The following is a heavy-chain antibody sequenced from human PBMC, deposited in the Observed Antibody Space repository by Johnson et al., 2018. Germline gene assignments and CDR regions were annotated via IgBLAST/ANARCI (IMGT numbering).Heavy chain of an antibody. D-gene: IGHD3-22*01. V-gene: IGHV3-74*01. CDR2: IENDGSTT. J-gene: IGHJ6*03. CDR3: ATNRNYYDSLYYMDV. Sequence: EVQLVESGGGLVQPGGSLRLSCAASGFTFSDYWMHWVRQDPGKGLVWVSCIENDGSTTSYADSVKGRFTISRDNAKNTLHLQMNSLRTEDTAVYYRATNRNYYDSLYYMDVWGKGTTVTVSS. CDR1: GFTFSDYW.